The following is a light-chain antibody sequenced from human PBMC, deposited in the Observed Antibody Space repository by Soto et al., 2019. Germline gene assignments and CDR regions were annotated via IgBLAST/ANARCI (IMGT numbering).Light chain of an antibody. V-gene: IGKV3-15*01. CDR2: AAS. CDR3: QQYNNWPFT. J-gene: IGKJ3*01. Sequence: EIVMTQSPATLSVSPGERATLSCRASQSVSSNLAWYQQKPGQAPRLLIYAASTRATGIPARFSGSGSGTDFTLTISSLQSADFAVYYCQQYNNWPFTFGPGTKVDIK. CDR1: QSVSSN.